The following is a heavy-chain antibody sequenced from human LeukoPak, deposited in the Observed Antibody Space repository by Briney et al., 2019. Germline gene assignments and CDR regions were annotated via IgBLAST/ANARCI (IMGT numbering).Heavy chain of an antibody. CDR3: AVYQLPMYYFDY. D-gene: IGHD2-2*01. J-gene: IGHJ4*02. V-gene: IGHV3-23*01. CDR2: ISGSGGST. Sequence: GGSLRLSRAASGFTFSSYAMSWVRQAPGKGLEWVSAISGSGGSTYYADSVKGRFTISRDNSKNTLYLQMNSLRAEDTAVYYCAVYQLPMYYFDYWGQGTLVTVSS. CDR1: GFTFSSYA.